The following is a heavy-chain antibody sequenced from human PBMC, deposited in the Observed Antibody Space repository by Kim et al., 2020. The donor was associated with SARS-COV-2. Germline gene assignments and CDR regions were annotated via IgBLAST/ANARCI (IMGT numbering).Heavy chain of an antibody. CDR2: IYSGGST. J-gene: IGHJ6*02. D-gene: IGHD2-15*01. V-gene: IGHV3-66*01. Sequence: GGSLRLSCAASGFTVSSNYMSWVRQAPGKGLEWVSVIYSGGSTYYADSVKGRFTISRDNSKNTLYLQMNSLRAEDTAVYYCARELLGGKPGPIHYYYYGMDVWGQGTTVTVSS. CDR3: ARELLGGKPGPIHYYYYGMDV. CDR1: GFTVSSNY.